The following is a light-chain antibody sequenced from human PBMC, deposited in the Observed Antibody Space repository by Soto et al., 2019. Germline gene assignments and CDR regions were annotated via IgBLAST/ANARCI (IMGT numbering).Light chain of an antibody. V-gene: IGKV3-11*01. CDR3: SKRNKWPNT. CDR1: QRVSSY. CDR2: DAS. J-gene: IGKJ2*01. Sequence: EIVLTQSPAPLSLSPGERATLSCRASQRVSSYLAWYQQKPVQAPRVLIYDASNRATGVPTRFSGSGSGTDFTLTIRSLAPEDFTVYYCSKRNKWPNTFGQGTKLEI.